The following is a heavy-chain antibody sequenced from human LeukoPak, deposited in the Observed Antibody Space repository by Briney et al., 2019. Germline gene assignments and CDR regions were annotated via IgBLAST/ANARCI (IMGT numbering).Heavy chain of an antibody. V-gene: IGHV3-11*01. D-gene: IGHD4-17*01. CDR1: GFTFSDDY. CDR3: ARGTDYGDYVDY. Sequence: GGSLGLSCAASGFTFSDDYMSWIRQAPGKGLEWVSYISSSGSTIYYADSVKGRLTISRDNAKNSLHLQMNSLRAEDTAVYYCARGTDYGDYVDYWGQGTLVTVSS. J-gene: IGHJ4*02. CDR2: ISSSGSTI.